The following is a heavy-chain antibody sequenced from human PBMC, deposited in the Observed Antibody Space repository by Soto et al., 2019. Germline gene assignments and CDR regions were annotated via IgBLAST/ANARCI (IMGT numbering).Heavy chain of an antibody. D-gene: IGHD3-10*01. V-gene: IGHV1-24*01. CDR3: AIEVRRSNQFDH. Sequence: GASVKVSCKVSGYTLTELSIHWVRQAPGEGLEWMGGFDLENGETIYAQRFQRRVTMTEESSADTPYMEMSSLRSEDTALYYCAIEVRRSNQFDHWGQGTMVTVSS. J-gene: IGHJ4*02. CDR2: FDLENGET. CDR1: GYTLTELS.